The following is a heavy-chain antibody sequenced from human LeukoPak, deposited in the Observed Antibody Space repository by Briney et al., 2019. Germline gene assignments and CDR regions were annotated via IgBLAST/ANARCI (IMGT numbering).Heavy chain of an antibody. D-gene: IGHD3-22*01. CDR3: ARDWGVEFYYDSSGTLTYAFDI. V-gene: IGHV1-69*05. J-gene: IGHJ3*02. CDR2: IIPIFGTA. Sequence: SVKVSCKASGGTFSSYGISWVRQAPGQGLEWMGGIIPIFGTANYAQKFQGRVTITTDESTSTAYMELSSLRSEDTAVYYCARDWGVEFYYDSSGTLTYAFDIWGQGTMVTVSS. CDR1: GGTFSSYG.